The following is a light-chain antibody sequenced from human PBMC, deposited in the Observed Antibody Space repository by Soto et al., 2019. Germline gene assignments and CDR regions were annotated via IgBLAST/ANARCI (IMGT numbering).Light chain of an antibody. V-gene: IGKV1-5*03. CDR1: RSTSSY. CDR2: QAS. CDR3: QQYSSHST. J-gene: IGKJ1*01. Sequence: DIQMTQSHSTLTASVGDRVTITCRASRSTSSYLAWYQQKPGKAPKLLIYQASSLENGVPSRFSGSGSGTEFSLTISSLQPDDFATYYCQQYSSHSTFGQGTKVDI.